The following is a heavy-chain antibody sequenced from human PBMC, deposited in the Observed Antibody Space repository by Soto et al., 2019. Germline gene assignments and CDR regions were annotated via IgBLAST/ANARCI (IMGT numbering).Heavy chain of an antibody. CDR3: TKVSYDSCGYSVSHPKLWGMDV. D-gene: IGHD3-22*01. CDR1: GFTFSNAW. Sequence: GGSLRLSCAASGFTFSNAWMSWVRQAPGKGLEWVGRIKSKTDGGTTDYATPVKGRFTISRDDSKNTLYLQMNSLKTEDTAVYYCTKVSYDSCGYSVSHPKLWGMDVSGQGTTGTVSS. CDR2: IKSKTDGGTT. J-gene: IGHJ6*02. V-gene: IGHV3-15*01.